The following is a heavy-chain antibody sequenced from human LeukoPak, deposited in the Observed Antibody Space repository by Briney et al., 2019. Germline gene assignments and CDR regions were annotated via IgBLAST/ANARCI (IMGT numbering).Heavy chain of an antibody. CDR2: IDPSDSYT. J-gene: IGHJ3*02. CDR1: GYSFTSYW. D-gene: IGHD2-15*01. CDR3: ATSGVVVDAFDI. V-gene: IGHV5-10-1*01. Sequence: GESLRISRKGSGYSFTSYWISWVRQMPGKGLEWMGRIDPSDSYTNYSPSFQGHVTISADKSISTAYLQWSSLKASDTAMYYCATSGVVVDAFDIWGQGTMVTVSS.